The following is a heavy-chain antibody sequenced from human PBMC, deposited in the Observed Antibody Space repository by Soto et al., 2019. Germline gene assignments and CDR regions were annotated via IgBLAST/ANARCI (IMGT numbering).Heavy chain of an antibody. J-gene: IGHJ5*02. D-gene: IGHD6-13*01. CDR3: SRHPERIAQIGWFDP. CDR2: ISSSSSTI. V-gene: IGHV3-48*01. CDR1: GFTFSSYS. Sequence: PGGSLRLSCADSGFTFSSYSMNWFRQAPGKGLEWVPYISSSSSTIYYADSVKGRFTISRDNAKNSLYLQMNSLRAEDTAVYYCSRHPERIAQIGWFDPWGQGTLVTVSS.